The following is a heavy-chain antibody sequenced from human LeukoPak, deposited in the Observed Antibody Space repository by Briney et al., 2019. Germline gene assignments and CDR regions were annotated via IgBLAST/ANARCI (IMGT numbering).Heavy chain of an antibody. CDR1: GFSLSTTGIR. J-gene: IGHJ4*02. V-gene: IGHV2-70*04. CDR2: IDWDDDK. Sequence: SGPTLVNPTQTLTLTRSFSGFSLSTTGIRVRWIRQPPGKALEWLARIDWDDDKFYTTSLKTRLTISKDTSKNQVVLTMTNMDPVDTATYYCARISYSKSFLDYWGQGTLVTVSS. D-gene: IGHD4-11*01. CDR3: ARISYSKSFLDY.